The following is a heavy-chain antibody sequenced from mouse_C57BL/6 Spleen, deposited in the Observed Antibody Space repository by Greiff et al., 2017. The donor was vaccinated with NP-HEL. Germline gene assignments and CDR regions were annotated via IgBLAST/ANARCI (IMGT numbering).Heavy chain of an antibody. Sequence: QVQLQQPGAELVRPGSSVKLSCKASGYAFTSYWMHWVKQRPIQGLEWIGNIDPSDSETHYNQKFKDKATLTVDKSSSTAYLQLSSLTSEDSAVYYCARGGYDDGDWYFDVWGTGTTVTVSS. CDR3: ARGGYDDGDWYFDV. J-gene: IGHJ1*03. D-gene: IGHD2-3*01. V-gene: IGHV1-52*01. CDR1: GYAFTSYW. CDR2: IDPSDSET.